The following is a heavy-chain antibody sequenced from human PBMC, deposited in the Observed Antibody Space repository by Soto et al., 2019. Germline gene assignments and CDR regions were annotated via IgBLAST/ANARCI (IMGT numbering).Heavy chain of an antibody. D-gene: IGHD3-10*01. CDR1: GFTVRSYG. V-gene: IGHV3-30*03. Sequence: PGGSLRLSCAASGFTVRSYGMHWDRQAPGKGLAWVAVISYDGSNKYYADSVKGRFTIPRDNSKNTLYLQMNSLRAEDTAVYYCATSGDAFDIWGQGTMVTVSS. CDR3: ATSGDAFDI. J-gene: IGHJ3*02. CDR2: ISYDGSNK.